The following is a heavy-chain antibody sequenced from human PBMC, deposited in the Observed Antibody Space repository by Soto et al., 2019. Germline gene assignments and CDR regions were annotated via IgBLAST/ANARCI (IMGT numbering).Heavy chain of an antibody. J-gene: IGHJ4*02. Sequence: ASVKVSCKASGYTFTSYYMHWVRQAPGQGLEWMGIINPSGGSTRYAQKFQGRVTMTRDTSTSTVYMELSSLRSEDTAVYYCARDLIYDSSGYYIDYWGQGTLVTVSS. D-gene: IGHD3-22*01. CDR3: ARDLIYDSSGYYIDY. V-gene: IGHV1-46*01. CDR2: INPSGGST. CDR1: GYTFTSYY.